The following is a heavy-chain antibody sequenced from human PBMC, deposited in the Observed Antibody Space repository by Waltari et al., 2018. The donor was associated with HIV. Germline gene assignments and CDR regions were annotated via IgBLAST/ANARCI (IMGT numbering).Heavy chain of an antibody. CDR3: ARDERRCNSGDCYPSDY. CDR2: ISRTSSYI. Sequence: EVHLVESGGGLVQPGESLRLSCAASGFTFRGYAMTWVRQAPGKGLEWVSAISRTSSYIYYADSVKGRFTISRDNAKNSVYLQMNSLRVEDTAVYYCARDERRCNSGDCYPSDYWGQGTLVTVSS. J-gene: IGHJ4*02. V-gene: IGHV3-21*01. D-gene: IGHD2-21*02. CDR1: GFTFRGYA.